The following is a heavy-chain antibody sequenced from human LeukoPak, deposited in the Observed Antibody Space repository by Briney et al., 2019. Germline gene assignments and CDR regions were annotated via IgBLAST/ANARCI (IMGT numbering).Heavy chain of an antibody. J-gene: IGHJ4*02. Sequence: ALVKVSCKASGYTFTNNGITWVRQAPGQGLEWMGWISTNTGNTNYAQKFQDRVTMTIDTSTTTAYMELRGLTSDDTAVYYCARDSVAVGAPGIYWGQGTLVTVSS. CDR1: GYTFTNNG. D-gene: IGHD2-2*01. V-gene: IGHV1-18*01. CDR2: ISTNTGNT. CDR3: ARDSVAVGAPGIY.